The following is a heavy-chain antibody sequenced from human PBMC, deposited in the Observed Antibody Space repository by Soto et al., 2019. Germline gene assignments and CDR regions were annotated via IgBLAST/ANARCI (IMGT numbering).Heavy chain of an antibody. V-gene: IGHV3-30*18. D-gene: IGHD3-22*01. CDR2: ISYDGSNK. Sequence: QVQLVESGGGVVQPGRSLRLSCAASGFTFSSYGVHWVHQAPGKGLEWVAVISYDGSNKYYADSVKGRFTISRDNSKNTLYLQMNSLRAEDTAVYYCAKVSSGYYYFDYWGQGTLVTVSS. J-gene: IGHJ4*02. CDR1: GFTFSSYG. CDR3: AKVSSGYYYFDY.